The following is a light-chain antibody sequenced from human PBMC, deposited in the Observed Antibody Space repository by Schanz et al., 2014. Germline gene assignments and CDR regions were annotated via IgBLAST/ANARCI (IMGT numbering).Light chain of an antibody. CDR2: EDT. V-gene: IGLV2-14*02. Sequence: QSALTQPASVSGSPGQSITISCTGTSSDVGTYSFISWYQHHPGKAPKLMIYEDTKRPSGVSSRFSGSKSGNTASLTISGLQTEDEADYYCTSYTSSSTLNVVFGGGTKVTVL. CDR1: SSDVGTYSF. CDR3: TSYTSSSTLNVV. J-gene: IGLJ2*01.